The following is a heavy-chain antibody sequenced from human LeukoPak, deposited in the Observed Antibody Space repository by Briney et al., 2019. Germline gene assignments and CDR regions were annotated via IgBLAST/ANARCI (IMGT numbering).Heavy chain of an antibody. CDR2: VSYRGTT. CDR3: ARVGSSYRTGFDP. CDR1: GHSISNYY. J-gene: IGHJ5*02. V-gene: IGHV4-59*01. D-gene: IGHD2-2*01. Sequence: SETLSLTCTVSGHSISNYYWNWIRQPPGMGLEWIGYVSYRGTTKFNPSLRSRVTISLDTSRTQLSLKLTSVTTADTAVYYCARVGSSYRTGFDPWGQGILVTVSS.